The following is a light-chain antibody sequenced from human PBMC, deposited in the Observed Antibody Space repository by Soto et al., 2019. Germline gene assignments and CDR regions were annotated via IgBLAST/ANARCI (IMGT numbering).Light chain of an antibody. CDR1: SSDVGGYNY. J-gene: IGLJ3*02. V-gene: IGLV2-11*01. CDR2: DVS. CDR3: CSYAGNSLWV. Sequence: QSALTQPRSVSGSPGQSVTISCTGTSSDVGGYNYVSWYQQHPGKAPKLIIYDVSKWPSGVPDRFSGSKSGNMASLTISGLQAEDEADYYCCSYAGNSLWVFGGGTQLTVL.